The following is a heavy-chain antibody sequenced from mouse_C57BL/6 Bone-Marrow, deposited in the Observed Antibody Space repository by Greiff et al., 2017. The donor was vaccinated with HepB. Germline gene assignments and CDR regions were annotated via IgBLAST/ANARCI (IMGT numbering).Heavy chain of an antibody. Sequence: VQLQQSGPVLVKPGASVKMSCKASGYTFTDYYMNWVKQSHGKSLEWIGVINPYNGGTSYNQKFKGKATLTVDKSSRTAYMELNSLTSEDSAVYYCARFPPIYYYGSRLQAWFAYWGQGTLVTVSA. V-gene: IGHV1-19*01. J-gene: IGHJ3*01. CDR2: INPYNGGT. CDR1: GYTFTDYY. D-gene: IGHD1-1*01. CDR3: ARFPPIYYYGSRLQAWFAY.